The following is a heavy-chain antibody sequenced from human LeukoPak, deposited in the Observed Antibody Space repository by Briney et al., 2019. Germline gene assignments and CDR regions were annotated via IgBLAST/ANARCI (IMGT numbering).Heavy chain of an antibody. CDR1: GYTFIGFY. D-gene: IGHD3-9*01. CDR2: VNPNTGGT. J-gene: IGHJ4*02. V-gene: IGHV1-2*02. Sequence: GASVKVSCKASGYTFIGFYIHWVRQAPGQGLEWMGWVNPNTGGTKYEQKFQGRVTMTRDTSISTAYMELSRVRSEDTAVYYCARTKDYDILTGLDYWGQGTLVTVSS. CDR3: ARTKDYDILTGLDY.